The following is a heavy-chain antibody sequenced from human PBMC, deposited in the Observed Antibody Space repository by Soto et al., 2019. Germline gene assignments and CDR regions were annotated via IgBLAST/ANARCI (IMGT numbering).Heavy chain of an antibody. D-gene: IGHD3-9*01. V-gene: IGHV3-23*01. Sequence: GGSLSLSCAASGFTFSSYAMSWVRQAPGKGLEWVSAISCSGGSTYYTDSVKGRFTISRDNSKNTVYLQMNSLRTEDTAVSYCAKDPPYYDILTVPDAFDIWGQGTMVTVSS. CDR3: AKDPPYYDILTVPDAFDI. J-gene: IGHJ3*02. CDR1: GFTFSSYA. CDR2: ISCSGGST.